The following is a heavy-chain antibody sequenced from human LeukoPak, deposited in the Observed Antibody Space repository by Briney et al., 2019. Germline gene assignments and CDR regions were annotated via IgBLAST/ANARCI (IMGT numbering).Heavy chain of an antibody. CDR3: ARGYCISSSYWFDY. D-gene: IGHD2-2*01. CDR2: INSGASST. J-gene: IGHJ4*02. Sequence: PGGSLTLSCAASGFTFSSYWVHWVSHAPGKGPVWVSRINSGASSTSSADSVKGRFTISREDDKTTLYLQMNSRSAADADVYDCARGYCISSSYWFDYWGQGTLVTVSS. V-gene: IGHV3-74*01. CDR1: GFTFSSYW.